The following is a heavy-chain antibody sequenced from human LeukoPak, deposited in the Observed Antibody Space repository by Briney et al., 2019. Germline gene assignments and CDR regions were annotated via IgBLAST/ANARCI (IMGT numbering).Heavy chain of an antibody. CDR1: GFTFDDYA. D-gene: IGHD3-10*01. J-gene: IGHJ6*03. Sequence: GGSLRLSCAASGFTFDDYAMHWVRQAPGKGLEWVSGISWNSGSIGYADSVKGRFTISRDNAKNSLYLQMNSLRAEDTAVYYCARDPTVLLWFGEESYMDVWGKGTTVTISS. CDR3: ARDPTVLLWFGEESYMDV. V-gene: IGHV3-9*01. CDR2: ISWNSGSI.